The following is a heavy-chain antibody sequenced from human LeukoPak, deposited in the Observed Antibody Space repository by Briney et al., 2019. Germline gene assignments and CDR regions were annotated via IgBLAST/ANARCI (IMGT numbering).Heavy chain of an antibody. V-gene: IGHV1-8*01. Sequence: GASVKVSCKASGYTFTSYDINWVRQATGQGLEWMGWMNPNSGNTGYAQKFQGRVTMTRNTSISTAYMELSSLRSEDTAVYYCARGPLQLWALPPDYWGQGTLVTVSS. CDR3: ARGPLQLWALPPDY. J-gene: IGHJ4*02. CDR2: MNPNSGNT. D-gene: IGHD5-18*01. CDR1: GYTFTSYD.